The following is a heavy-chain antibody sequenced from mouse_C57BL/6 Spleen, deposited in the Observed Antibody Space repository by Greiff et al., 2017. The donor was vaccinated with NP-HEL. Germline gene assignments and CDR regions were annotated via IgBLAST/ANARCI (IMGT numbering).Heavy chain of an antibody. CDR3: ARCYGSSYWYFDV. J-gene: IGHJ1*03. CDR1: GYTFTSYW. V-gene: IGHV1-64*01. Sequence: QVQLQQPGAELVKPGASVKLSCKASGYTFTSYWMHWVKQRPGQGLEWIGMIHPNSGSTKYNEKFKSKATLTVDKSSSTAYMQLSSLTSEDSAVYYCARCYGSSYWYFDVWGTGTTVTVSS. CDR2: IHPNSGST. D-gene: IGHD1-1*01.